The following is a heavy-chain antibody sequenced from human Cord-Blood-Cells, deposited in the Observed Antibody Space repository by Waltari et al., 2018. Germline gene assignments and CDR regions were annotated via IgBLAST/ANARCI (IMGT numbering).Heavy chain of an antibody. Sequence: QVQLQQWGAGLLKPSETLSLTCAVYGGSFSGYYWSWIRQPPGKGLEWIGEINHSGSTNYNPSLTSRFTISVYTSKNQFSLKLSSVTAADTAVYYCASCPSAAGTRSNWFDPWGQGTLVTVSS. CDR1: GGSFSGYY. D-gene: IGHD6-13*01. CDR3: ASCPSAAGTRSNWFDP. CDR2: INHSGST. V-gene: IGHV4-34*01. J-gene: IGHJ5*02.